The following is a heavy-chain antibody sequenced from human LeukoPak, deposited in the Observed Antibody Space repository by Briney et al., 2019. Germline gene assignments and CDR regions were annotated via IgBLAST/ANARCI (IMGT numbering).Heavy chain of an antibody. Sequence: GGSLRLSCSASGFTFSSYAMHWVRQAPGKGLEYVSAISSNGGSTYYADSVKGRFTISRDNSKNTLYLQMSSLRAEDTAVYYCVKDLHSPGITMVRGVISYGMDVWGQGTTVTVSS. CDR3: VKDLHSPGITMVRGVISYGMDV. V-gene: IGHV3-64D*09. D-gene: IGHD3-10*01. J-gene: IGHJ6*02. CDR2: ISSNGGST. CDR1: GFTFSSYA.